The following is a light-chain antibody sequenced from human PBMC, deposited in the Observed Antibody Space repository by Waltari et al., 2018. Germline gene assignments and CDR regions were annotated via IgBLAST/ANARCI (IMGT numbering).Light chain of an antibody. Sequence: DIVMSQSPDSLAVSLGERATINCRSSQSIMYSSNNKNFVAWYQQKPGQSPKLLIYWASTRQSGVPDRFTGSWSGTDFTLTITSVQPEDVAIYYCQQYFITPFTFGPGTKVEIK. J-gene: IGKJ3*01. CDR3: QQYFITPFT. V-gene: IGKV4-1*01. CDR2: WAS. CDR1: QSIMYSSNNKNF.